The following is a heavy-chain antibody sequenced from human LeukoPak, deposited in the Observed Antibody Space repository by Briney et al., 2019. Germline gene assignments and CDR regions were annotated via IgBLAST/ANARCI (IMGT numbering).Heavy chain of an antibody. CDR3: ARVIAALPADAFDI. CDR1: GFTFDDYG. D-gene: IGHD6-13*01. J-gene: IGHJ3*02. CDR2: INWNGGST. V-gene: IGHV3-20*04. Sequence: RSGGSLRLSCAASGFTFDDYGMSWVRQAPGKGLEWVSGINWNGGSTGYADSVKGRFTISRDNAKNSLYLQMNSLRAEDTALYYCARVIAALPADAFDIWGQGTMVTVSS.